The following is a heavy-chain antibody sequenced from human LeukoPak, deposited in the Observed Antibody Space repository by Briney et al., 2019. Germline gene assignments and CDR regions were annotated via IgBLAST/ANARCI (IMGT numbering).Heavy chain of an antibody. Sequence: GGSLRLSCAASGFTFSSHSLMWVRQAPGKGLEWVSSISPDSGYIYYADSVRGRFTISRDNAENSLFLQMNSLGAEDTAVYYCAPFSAVTHYYFDYWGQGTLVTVSS. J-gene: IGHJ4*02. CDR1: GFTFSSHS. V-gene: IGHV3-21*01. CDR2: ISPDSGYI. CDR3: APFSAVTHYYFDY. D-gene: IGHD6-13*01.